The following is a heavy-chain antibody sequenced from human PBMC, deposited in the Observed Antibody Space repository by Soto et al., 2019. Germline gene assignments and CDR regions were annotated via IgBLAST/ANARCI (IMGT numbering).Heavy chain of an antibody. CDR2: IYYSGST. D-gene: IGHD3-22*01. Sequence: SETLSLTCTVSGGSISSSSYYWGWIRQPPGKGLEWIGSIYYSGSTYYNPSLKSRVTISVDTSKNQFSLKLSSVTAADTAVYYCASAFTYYYGSSGQKNWFDPWGQGTLVTVSS. CDR3: ASAFTYYYGSSGQKNWFDP. V-gene: IGHV4-39*01. CDR1: GGSISSSSYY. J-gene: IGHJ5*02.